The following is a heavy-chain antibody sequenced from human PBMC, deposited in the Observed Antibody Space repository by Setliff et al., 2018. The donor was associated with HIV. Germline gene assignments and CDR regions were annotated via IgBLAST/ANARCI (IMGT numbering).Heavy chain of an antibody. J-gene: IGHJ4*02. V-gene: IGHV4-61*08. CDR2: IYYNGNT. D-gene: IGHD4-17*01. CDR1: GDSIGFSGYF. CDR3: AREIYGGNSRPFDY. Sequence: PSETLSLTCTVSGDSIGFSGYFWSWIRQHPGKGLEWIAYIYYNGNTNYNPSLKSRVTISVDTSKNQFSLKLTSVTAADTAVYYCAREIYGGNSRPFDYWGQGTLVTVSS.